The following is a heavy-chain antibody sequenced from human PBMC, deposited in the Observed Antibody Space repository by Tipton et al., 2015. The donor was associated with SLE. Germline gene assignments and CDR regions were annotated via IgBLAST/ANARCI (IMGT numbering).Heavy chain of an antibody. CDR1: GGSISSSSYP. CDR2: IFYSGSP. Sequence: GLVKPSEALSLTCTVSGGSISSSSYPWAWIRKPPGKGLEWIGYIFYSGSPNYNSPPKSRVTISADTSKNQLSLSLRSVTAADTAVYYCARGGPSSKWLDPWGRGTQVTVSS. CDR3: ARGGPSSKWLDP. V-gene: IGHV4-61*05. J-gene: IGHJ5*02. D-gene: IGHD6-6*01.